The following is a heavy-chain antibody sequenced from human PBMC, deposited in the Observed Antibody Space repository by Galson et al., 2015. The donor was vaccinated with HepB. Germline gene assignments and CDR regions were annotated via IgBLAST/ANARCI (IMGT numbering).Heavy chain of an antibody. CDR1: GYSFTSYW. Sequence: QSGAEVKKPGESLRISCKGSGYSFTSYWISWVRQMPGKGLEWMERIDPSDSYTNYSPSFQGHVTISADKSISTAYLQWSSLRAEDTAVYYCAREGYYDSSGSSDMRILDYWGQGTLVTVSS. CDR3: AREGYYDSSGSSDMRILDY. CDR2: IDPSDSYT. V-gene: IGHV5-10-1*01. D-gene: IGHD3-22*01. J-gene: IGHJ4*02.